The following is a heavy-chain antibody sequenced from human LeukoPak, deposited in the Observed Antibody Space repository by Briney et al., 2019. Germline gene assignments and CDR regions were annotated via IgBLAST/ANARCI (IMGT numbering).Heavy chain of an antibody. CDR2: ICSGGST. CDR1: GFTVSSSY. Sequence: PGGSLRLSCAASGFTVSSSYMSWVRQAPGKGLEWVSVICSGGSTYYADSVRGRFTISRDNSKKTLYLQMNSLRAEDTAVYSCARGGDGGFSMDSWGQGTLVTVSS. CDR3: ARGGDGGFSMDS. V-gene: IGHV3-66*01. J-gene: IGHJ4*02. D-gene: IGHD5-12*01.